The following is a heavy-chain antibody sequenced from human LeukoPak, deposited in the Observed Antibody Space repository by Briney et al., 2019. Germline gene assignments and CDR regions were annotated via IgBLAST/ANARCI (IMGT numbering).Heavy chain of an antibody. Sequence: SETLSLTCAVYGGSFSGYYWSWIRQPPGKGLEWIGEINHSGSTNYNPSLKSRVTISVDTSKNQFSLKLSSVTAADTAVYYCASPSSGWQSDPFDYWGQGTLVTVSS. CDR2: INHSGST. J-gene: IGHJ4*02. V-gene: IGHV4-34*01. D-gene: IGHD6-19*01. CDR3: ASPSSGWQSDPFDY. CDR1: GGSFSGYY.